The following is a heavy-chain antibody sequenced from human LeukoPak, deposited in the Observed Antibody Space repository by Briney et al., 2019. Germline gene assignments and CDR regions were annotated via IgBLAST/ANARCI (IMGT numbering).Heavy chain of an antibody. CDR3: TRSYYDNTNYARYFDY. CDR2: SRSKAFGETT. CDR1: GFSFCDYA. D-gene: IGHD3-22*01. Sequence: GGSLRLSCTPSGFSFCDYAMSWVRQAPGKGLEWIGFSRSKAFGETTEYAASVKGRFSISRDASKSIAYLQMNSLKTEDTAVYYCTRSYYDNTNYARYFDYWGQGTPLTVSS. J-gene: IGHJ4*02. V-gene: IGHV3-49*04.